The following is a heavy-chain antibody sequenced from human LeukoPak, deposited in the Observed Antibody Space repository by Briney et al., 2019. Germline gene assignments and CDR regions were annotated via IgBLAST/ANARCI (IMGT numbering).Heavy chain of an antibody. J-gene: IGHJ4*02. CDR1: GFTFSSYA. Sequence: GGSLRLSCAASGFTFSSYAMTWVRQAPGKGLEWVSAISGSGGSTYYADSVKGRFTISRDNSKNTLFLQMNSLRSDDTAVYYCARTRGGGIRSASTFDYWGQGTLVTVSS. D-gene: IGHD1-14*01. CDR2: ISGSGGST. V-gene: IGHV3-23*01. CDR3: ARTRGGGIRSASTFDY.